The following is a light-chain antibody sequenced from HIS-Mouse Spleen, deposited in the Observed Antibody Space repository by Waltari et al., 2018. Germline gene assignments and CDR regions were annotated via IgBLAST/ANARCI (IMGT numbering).Light chain of an antibody. Sequence: ELVLTQSPATLSFSPGERATLSCRASQSVSSYLAWYQQKPGQAPRLLIYDASNRATGIPARFSGSGSGTDFTLTISSLEPEDFAVYYCQQRSNWPLTFGGGTKVEIK. CDR2: DAS. V-gene: IGKV3-11*01. CDR3: QQRSNWPLT. J-gene: IGKJ4*01. CDR1: QSVSSY.